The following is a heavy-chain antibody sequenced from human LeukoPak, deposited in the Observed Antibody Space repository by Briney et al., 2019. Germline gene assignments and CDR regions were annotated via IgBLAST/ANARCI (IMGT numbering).Heavy chain of an antibody. V-gene: IGHV1-24*01. CDR2: FDPEDGET. CDR3: ATDPSGVPLTGYPY. J-gene: IGHJ4*02. Sequence: ASVKVSCKVSGYTLTELSMHWVRQAPGKGLEWMGGFDPEDGETIYAQKFQGRVTMTEDTSTDTAYTELSSLRSEDTAVYYCATDPSGVPLTGYPYWGQGTLVTVSS. CDR1: GYTLTELS. D-gene: IGHD3-9*01.